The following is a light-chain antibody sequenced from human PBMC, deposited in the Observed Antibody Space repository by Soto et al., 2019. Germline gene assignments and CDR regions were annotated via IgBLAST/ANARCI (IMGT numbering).Light chain of an antibody. CDR2: EVN. V-gene: IGLV2-23*02. Sequence: QSVLTQPASVSGSPGQSITISCTGTNGDVGSYDLVSWYQQYPGKAPKLIIYEVNKRPSGVSNRFSGAKSGNTAPLTISGLQTEDEADYDCCSYAGGNTLIFGGGTQLTV. CDR1: NGDVGSYDL. J-gene: IGLJ2*01. CDR3: CSYAGGNTLI.